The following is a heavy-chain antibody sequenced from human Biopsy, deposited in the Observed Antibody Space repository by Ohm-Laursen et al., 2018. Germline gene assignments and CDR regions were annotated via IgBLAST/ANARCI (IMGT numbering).Heavy chain of an antibody. J-gene: IGHJ4*02. Sequence: SDTLSLTCTVSGDSISSYYWTWIRQPAGKGLEWIGRIYTSGSTNYSPSLKSRVTMSVDTSKNQFSLKLTSLTAADTAVYFCAAVDYSAYTTVDHWGQGTLITVSS. CDR2: IYTSGST. D-gene: IGHD5-12*01. CDR1: GDSISSYY. CDR3: AAVDYSAYTTVDH. V-gene: IGHV4-4*07.